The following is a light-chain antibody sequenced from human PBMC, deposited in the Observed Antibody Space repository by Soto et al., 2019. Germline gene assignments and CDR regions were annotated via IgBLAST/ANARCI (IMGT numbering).Light chain of an antibody. CDR2: GSS. V-gene: IGKV1-12*01. CDR1: QDIGNW. Sequence: DIQMTQSPSSVSASVGDIVTITCRASQDIGNWLTWYQQKPGKAPELLIYGSSRLQGGVPLRFSGSGSGTEFSVTITGLQPEDFATYLCQQTNTFPWTFGQGTKVEI. CDR3: QQTNTFPWT. J-gene: IGKJ1*01.